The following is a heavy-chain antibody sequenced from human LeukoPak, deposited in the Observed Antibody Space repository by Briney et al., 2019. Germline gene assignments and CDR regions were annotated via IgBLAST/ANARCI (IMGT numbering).Heavy chain of an antibody. D-gene: IGHD1-26*01. Sequence: GGSLRLSCAASGYTFSSYWMSWVRQAPGKGLEWVANIKQDGSEKYYVDSVKGRFTISRDNAKNSLYLQMNSLRAEDTAVYYCARDRGAAPLDYWGQGTLVTVSS. CDR2: IKQDGSEK. V-gene: IGHV3-7*01. J-gene: IGHJ4*02. CDR3: ARDRGAAPLDY. CDR1: GYTFSSYW.